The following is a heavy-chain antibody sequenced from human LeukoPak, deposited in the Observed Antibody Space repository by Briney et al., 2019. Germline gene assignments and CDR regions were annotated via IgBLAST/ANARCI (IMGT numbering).Heavy chain of an antibody. CDR2: ISSSSSYI. CDR3: ARGSPVSGDY. Sequence: GGSLRLSCAAYGFAFSSYSMNWVRQAPGKGLEWVSSISSSSSYIYYADSVKGRFTISRDNAKNSLYLQMNSLRAEDTAVYYCARGSPVSGDYWGQGTLVTVSS. J-gene: IGHJ4*02. CDR1: GFAFSSYS. D-gene: IGHD1-26*01. V-gene: IGHV3-21*01.